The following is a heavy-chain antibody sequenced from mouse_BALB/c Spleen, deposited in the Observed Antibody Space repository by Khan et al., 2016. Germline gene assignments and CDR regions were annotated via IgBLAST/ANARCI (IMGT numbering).Heavy chain of an antibody. CDR3: ARRDCYYWYFDF. V-gene: IGHV1S136*01. CDR1: GYTFTNYV. CDR2: VNPYNDGT. J-gene: IGHJ1*01. Sequence: VQLQQSGPELAKPGASVKMSCKASGYTFTNYVMHWVKQKPGQGLEWIGYVNPYNDGTKYNEKFKGKATLTSDKTSRTAYMELSSLTSEDSTVFCCARRDCYYWYFDFWGEGTTVTVSS.